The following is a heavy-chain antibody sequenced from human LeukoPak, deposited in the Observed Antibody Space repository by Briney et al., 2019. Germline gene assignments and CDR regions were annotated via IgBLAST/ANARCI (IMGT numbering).Heavy chain of an antibody. CDR3: ATFSGKYCSGGSCYLTDAFDI. CDR1: GYTFTSYA. J-gene: IGHJ3*02. V-gene: IGHV7-4-1*02. Sequence: ASVKASCKASGYTFTSYAMNWVRQAPGQGLEWMGWINTNTGNPTYAQGFTGRFVFSLDTSVSTAYLQISSLKAEDTAVYYCATFSGKYCSGGSCYLTDAFDIWGQGTMVTVSS. CDR2: INTNTGNP. D-gene: IGHD2-15*01.